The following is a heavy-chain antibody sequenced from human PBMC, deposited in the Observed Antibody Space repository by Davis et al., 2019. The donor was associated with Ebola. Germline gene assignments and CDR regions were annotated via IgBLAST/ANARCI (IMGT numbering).Heavy chain of an antibody. V-gene: IGHV4-59*01. Sequence: GSLRLSCTVSGGSISSYYWSWIRQPPGKGLEWIGYIYYSGSTNYNPSLTSRVPISVDTSKNQFSLKLSSVTAADTAVYYCARVNYDFWSGYYTGNWFDPWGQGTLVTVSS. CDR2: IYYSGST. D-gene: IGHD3-3*01. CDR3: ARVNYDFWSGYYTGNWFDP. J-gene: IGHJ5*02. CDR1: GGSISSYY.